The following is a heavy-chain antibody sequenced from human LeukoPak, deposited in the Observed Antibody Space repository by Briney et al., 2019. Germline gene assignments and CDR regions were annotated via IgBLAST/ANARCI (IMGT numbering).Heavy chain of an antibody. CDR1: GYSISSGYY. D-gene: IGHD2-15*01. CDR2: IYHSGST. CDR3: ARVVAATWVDY. J-gene: IGHJ4*02. Sequence: SETLSLTCAVSGYSISSGYYWGWIRQPPGKGLEWIGSIYHSGSTYYNPSLKSRVTISVDTSKNQFPLKLSSVTAADTAVYYCARVVAATWVDYWGQGTLVTVSS. V-gene: IGHV4-38-2*01.